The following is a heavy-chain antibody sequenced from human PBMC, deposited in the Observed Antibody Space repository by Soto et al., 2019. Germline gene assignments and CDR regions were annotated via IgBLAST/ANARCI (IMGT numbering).Heavy chain of an antibody. CDR3: AKYKYYSNYSRPPYYYYYMDV. Sequence: GGSLRLSCAASGFTFDDYAMHWVRQAPGKGLEWVSGISWNSGSIGYADSVKGRFTISRDNAKNSLYLQMNSLRAEDTALYYCAKYKYYSNYSRPPYYYYYMDVWGKGTTVTVSS. D-gene: IGHD4-4*01. CDR1: GFTFDDYA. J-gene: IGHJ6*03. CDR2: ISWNSGSI. V-gene: IGHV3-9*01.